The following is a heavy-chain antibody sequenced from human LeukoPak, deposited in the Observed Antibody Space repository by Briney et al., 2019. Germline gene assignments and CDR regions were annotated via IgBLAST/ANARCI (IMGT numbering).Heavy chain of an antibody. CDR1: GYTFTSYA. J-gene: IGHJ4*02. D-gene: IGHD3-10*01. CDR3: ARAQDVLLTPVDY. CDR2: ISYDGSNK. V-gene: IGHV3-30*04. Sequence: SCKASGYTFTSYAMHWVRQAPGKGLEWVAVISYDGSNKYYADSVKGRFTISRDNSKNTLYLQMNSLRAEDTAVYYCARAQDVLLTPVDYWGQGTLVTVSS.